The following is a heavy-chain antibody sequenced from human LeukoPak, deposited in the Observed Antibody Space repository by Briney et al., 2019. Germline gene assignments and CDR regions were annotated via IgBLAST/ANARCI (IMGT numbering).Heavy chain of an antibody. Sequence: GGSLRLSCAASGFTFISYAMSWVRQAPGKGLEWVSAIFANGGSTYYADSVKGRFTISRDNSKNTLYLQMNSLRAEDTAVYYCAKSGYKALIGYWGQGTLVTVSS. D-gene: IGHD1-1*01. CDR1: GFTFISYA. J-gene: IGHJ4*02. CDR2: IFANGGST. V-gene: IGHV3-23*01. CDR3: AKSGYKALIGY.